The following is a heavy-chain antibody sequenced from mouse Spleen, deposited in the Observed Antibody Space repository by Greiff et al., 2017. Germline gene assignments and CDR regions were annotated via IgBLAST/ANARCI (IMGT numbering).Heavy chain of an antibody. J-gene: IGHJ3*01. V-gene: IGHV1-82*01. CDR1: GYAFSSSW. Sequence: QVQLKQSGPELVKPGASVKISCKASGYAFSSSWMNWVKQRPGKGLEWIGRIYPGDGDTNYNGKFKGKATLTADKSSSTAYMQLSSLTSEDSAVYFCASYYYGSSPFAYWGQGTLVTVSA. D-gene: IGHD1-1*01. CDR3: ASYYYGSSPFAY. CDR2: IYPGDGDT.